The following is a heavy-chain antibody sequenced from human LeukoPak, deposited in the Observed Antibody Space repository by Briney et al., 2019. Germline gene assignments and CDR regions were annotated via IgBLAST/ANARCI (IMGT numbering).Heavy chain of an antibody. CDR3: ARGGGHYGSWFDP. CDR1: GFTFSSYW. Sequence: GGSLRLSCAASGFTFSSYWMSWVSQAPGKGLEWVANIKQDGSEKYYVDSVKGRFTISRDNAKNSLYLQMNSLRAEDTAVYYCARGGGHYGSWFDPWGQGTLVTVSS. D-gene: IGHD3-10*01. V-gene: IGHV3-7*01. CDR2: IKQDGSEK. J-gene: IGHJ5*02.